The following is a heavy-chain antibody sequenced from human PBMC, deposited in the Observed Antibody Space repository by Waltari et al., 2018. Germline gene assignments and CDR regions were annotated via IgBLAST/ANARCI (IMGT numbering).Heavy chain of an antibody. D-gene: IGHD2-2*01. CDR1: GFTFSSYS. J-gene: IGHJ4*02. CDR3: ARDQRLGYCSSTSCYSDY. CDR2: ISRSSSYK. Sequence: EVQLVESGGGLVKPGGSLRLSCAASGFTFSSYSMNWVRQAPGKGLEWVSSISRSSSYKYKADSVKGRFTISRDNAKNSLYLQMNSLRAEDTAVYYCARDQRLGYCSSTSCYSDYWGQGTLVTVSS. V-gene: IGHV3-21*01.